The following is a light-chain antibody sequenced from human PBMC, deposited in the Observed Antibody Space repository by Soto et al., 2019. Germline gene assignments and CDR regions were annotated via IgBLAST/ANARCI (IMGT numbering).Light chain of an antibody. J-gene: IGKJ5*01. V-gene: IGKV3-20*01. CDR2: AAF. CDR1: QSISTNY. Sequence: EVVLTQSPGTLSLSPGERATLSCRASQSISTNYLAWYQQKPGQAPKLLIYAAFSRLTGIPDRFSGSGSGTDFTLTISRLEPEDFALYYCQQYGRTFGQGTRLDIK. CDR3: QQYGRT.